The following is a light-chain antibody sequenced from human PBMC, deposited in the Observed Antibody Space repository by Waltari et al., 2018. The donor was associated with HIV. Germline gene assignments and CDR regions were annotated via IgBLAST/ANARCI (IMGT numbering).Light chain of an antibody. V-gene: IGKV4-1*01. CDR1: QSVLYSSNNKNY. CDR3: QQYYSTPYT. J-gene: IGKJ2*01. Sequence: DIVMTQSPDSLAVYLGERATINCNSRQSVLYSSNNKNYLAWYQQKPGQPPKLLIYWASTRESGVPDRFSGSGSGTDFTLTISSLQAEDVAVYYCQQYYSTPYTFGQGTKLEIK. CDR2: WAS.